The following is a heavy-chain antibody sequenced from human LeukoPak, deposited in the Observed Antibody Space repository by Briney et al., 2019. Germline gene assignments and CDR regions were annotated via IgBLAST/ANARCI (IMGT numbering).Heavy chain of an antibody. CDR3: TTGNP. CDR1: GFTFVNAS. CDR2: MKSKPEGGTT. Sequence: KSGGSLRLSCLTSGFTFVNASMSWVRQAPGKGLEWVGLMKSKPEGGTTFYAAPVRGRFTISRDDSRNTLYLQMTSLTIGDTGVYYCTTGNPWGQGTLVTVSS. V-gene: IGHV3-15*01. J-gene: IGHJ5*02.